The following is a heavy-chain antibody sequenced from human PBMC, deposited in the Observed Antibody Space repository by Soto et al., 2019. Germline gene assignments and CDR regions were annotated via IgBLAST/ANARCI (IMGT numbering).Heavy chain of an antibody. Sequence: QVQLVQSGAEVKKPGSSVKVSCKASGGTFSSYAISWVRQAPGQGLEWMEGIIPIFGTAKYTEKFQGRVTITXXDXTXXANTGLSRMSSEGTAVNYGSRRAGYNVDCCYGLDVWGQGTTVTVSS. V-gene: IGHV1-69*05. CDR3: SRRAGYNVDCCYGLDV. J-gene: IGHJ6*02. D-gene: IGHD5-12*01. CDR2: IIPIFGTA. CDR1: GGTFSSYA.